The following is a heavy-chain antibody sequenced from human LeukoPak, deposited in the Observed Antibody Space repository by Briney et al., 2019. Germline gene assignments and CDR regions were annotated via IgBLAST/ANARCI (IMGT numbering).Heavy chain of an antibody. CDR1: GFTFSSYS. J-gene: IGHJ3*02. CDR3: ARASSKQLAGYLPDGFDI. CDR2: ISSSGTYV. D-gene: IGHD3-9*01. V-gene: IGHV3-21*01. Sequence: NAGGSLRLSCAASGFTFSSYSMNWVRQAPGKGLEWVSSISSSGTYVYYADSVKGRFTTSRDNAKNSLSLQMNSLRADDAAVYYCARASSKQLAGYLPDGFDIWGQGTMVTVSS.